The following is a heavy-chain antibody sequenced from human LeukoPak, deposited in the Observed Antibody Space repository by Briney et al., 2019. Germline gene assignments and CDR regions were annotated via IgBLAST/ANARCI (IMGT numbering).Heavy chain of an antibody. CDR1: GGSISSSNW. CDR2: INHSGST. J-gene: IGHJ5*02. CDR3: ARLYRYCSGGSCYNWFDP. Sequence: SGTLSLTCAVSGGSISSSNWWSWVRQSPGKGLEWIGEINHSGSTNYNPSLKSRVTISVDTSKNQFSLKLSSVTAADTAVYYCARLYRYCSGGSCYNWFDPWGQGTLVTVSS. V-gene: IGHV4-4*02. D-gene: IGHD2-15*01.